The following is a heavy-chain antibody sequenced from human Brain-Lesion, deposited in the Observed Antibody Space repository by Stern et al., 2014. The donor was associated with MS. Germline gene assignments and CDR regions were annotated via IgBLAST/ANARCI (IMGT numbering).Heavy chain of an antibody. CDR2: IFNSGSP. V-gene: IGHV4-61*02. Sequence: QLQLQESGPGLVKPSQTLSLSCTVSGGSISSGGYYWSWIRQPAGKGLEWIGRIFNSGSPRYNPSLKSGVTISIDPPKKPFSLGMNSMTAADTAVYYCARGRVVPGFQYYATDVWGQGTTVIVSS. CDR1: GGSISSGGYY. J-gene: IGHJ6*02. CDR3: ARGRVVPGFQYYATDV. D-gene: IGHD2-2*01.